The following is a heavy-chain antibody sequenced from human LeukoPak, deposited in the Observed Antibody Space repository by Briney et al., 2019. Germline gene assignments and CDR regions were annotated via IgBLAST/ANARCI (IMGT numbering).Heavy chain of an antibody. Sequence: PGGSLRLSCAASGFTFSNYWMHWVRQAPGKGLVWVSRINTDGTGTSYAGSVKGRFTISRDNAKNTLYLQMNSLRVEDTAVYYCARHSTSIFGVVTEDYWGQGTLVTVSS. D-gene: IGHD3-3*01. CDR3: ARHSTSIFGVVTEDY. J-gene: IGHJ4*02. CDR1: GFTFSNYW. V-gene: IGHV3-74*01. CDR2: INTDGTGT.